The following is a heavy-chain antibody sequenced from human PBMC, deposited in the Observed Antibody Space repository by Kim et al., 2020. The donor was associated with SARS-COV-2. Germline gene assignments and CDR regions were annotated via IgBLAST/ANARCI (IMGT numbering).Heavy chain of an antibody. CDR3: ARRVTRDDILTGYYNRWFDP. V-gene: IGHV5-51*01. J-gene: IGHJ5*02. CDR1: GYSFSSYW. Sequence: GESLKISCKGSGYSFSSYWIGWVRQMPGKGLEWMGIIYPGDSDTRYSPSFQGQVTISADKSISTAYLQWSSLKASDTAMFYCARRVTRDDILTGYYNRWFDPWGQGTLVTVSS. D-gene: IGHD3-9*01. CDR2: IYPGDSDT.